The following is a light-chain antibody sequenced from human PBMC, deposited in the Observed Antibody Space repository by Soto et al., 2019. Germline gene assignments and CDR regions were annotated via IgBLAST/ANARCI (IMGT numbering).Light chain of an antibody. J-gene: IGLJ3*02. CDR2: GVS. CDR3: SSYTRGTTGL. CDR1: ISDVGAYNY. Sequence: QSVLTQPASVSGSPGQWITISCTGSISDVGAYNYDFWYQHHPGKAPKLMIYGVSNRPSGVAFRFSGSKSGNTSSLTISGLQAEDEGDYFCSSYTRGTTGLFGGGTQLPVL. V-gene: IGLV2-14*01.